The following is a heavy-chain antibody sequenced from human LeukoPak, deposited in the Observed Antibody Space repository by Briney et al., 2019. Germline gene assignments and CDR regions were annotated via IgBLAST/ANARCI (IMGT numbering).Heavy chain of an antibody. D-gene: IGHD6-19*01. CDR1: GFTFSTYA. V-gene: IGHV3-23*01. Sequence: GGSLRLSCAASGFTFSTYAVNWVRQAPGKGLEWVSAISGSGGSTYYADSVKGRFTISRDNSKNTLYLQMNSLRAEDTAVYYCAKDPGYSSGQNWFDPWGQGTLVTVSS. J-gene: IGHJ5*02. CDR2: ISGSGGST. CDR3: AKDPGYSSGQNWFDP.